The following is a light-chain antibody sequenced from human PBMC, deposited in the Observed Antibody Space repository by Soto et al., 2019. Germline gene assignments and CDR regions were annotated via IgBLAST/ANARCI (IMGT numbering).Light chain of an antibody. V-gene: IGKV3-11*01. J-gene: IGKJ4*01. CDR1: QSISTY. CDR2: DAS. Sequence: IVLTQSPATLSLSPGERATLSCRASQSISTYLAWYQQKAGQAPRLLIYDASSRATYIPARFSGSGSGTKFTLTISGLELEELAVYDCKKRTKRPIFAGGPKGEIK. CDR3: KKRTKRPI.